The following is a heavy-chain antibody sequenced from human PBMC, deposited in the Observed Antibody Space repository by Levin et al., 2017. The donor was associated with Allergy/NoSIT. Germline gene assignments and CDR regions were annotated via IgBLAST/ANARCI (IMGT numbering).Heavy chain of an antibody. CDR2: INPNSGGT. CDR1: GYTFTGYY. CDR3: ARAFYSGSYRPHDY. V-gene: IGHV1-2*02. Sequence: GESLKISCKASGYTFTGYYMHWVRQAPGQGLEWMGWINPNSGGTNYAQKFQGRVTMTRDTSISTAYMELSRLRSDDTAVYYCARAFYSGSYRPHDYWGQGTLVTVSS. D-gene: IGHD1-26*01. J-gene: IGHJ4*02.